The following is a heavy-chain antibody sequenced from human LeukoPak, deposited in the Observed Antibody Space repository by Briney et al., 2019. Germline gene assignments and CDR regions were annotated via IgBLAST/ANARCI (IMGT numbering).Heavy chain of an antibody. CDR2: ISSSGSTI. J-gene: IGHJ5*02. Sequence: GGSLRLSCEASGLTFSSYEMNCVRQAPGEGLEWVSYISSSGSTIYYADSVKGRFTISRDNAKNSLYLQMNSLRAEYTAVYYCARVNYYGTGSYYESWFDPWGQGTLVTVSS. D-gene: IGHD3-10*01. CDR3: ARVNYYGTGSYYESWFDP. V-gene: IGHV3-48*03. CDR1: GLTFSSYE.